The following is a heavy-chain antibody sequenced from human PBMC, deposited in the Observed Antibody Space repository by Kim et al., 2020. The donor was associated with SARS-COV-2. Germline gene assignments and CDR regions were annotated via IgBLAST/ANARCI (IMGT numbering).Heavy chain of an antibody. CDR3: AREYGSGYYHYYGMDV. CDR2: INPSGGST. D-gene: IGHD3-22*01. CDR1: GYTFTSYY. V-gene: IGHV1-46*01. J-gene: IGHJ6*02. Sequence: ASVKVSCKASGYTFTSYYMHWVRQAPGQGLEWMGIINPSGGSTSYAQKFQGRVTMTRDTSTSTVYMELSSLRSEDTAVYYCAREYGSGYYHYYGMDVWGQGTTVTVSS.